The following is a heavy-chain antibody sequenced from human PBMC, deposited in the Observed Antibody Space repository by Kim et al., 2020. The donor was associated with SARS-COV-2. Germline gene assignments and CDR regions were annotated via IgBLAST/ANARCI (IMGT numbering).Heavy chain of an antibody. V-gene: IGHV4-39*01. D-gene: IGHD6-13*01. CDR2: IYYSGST. J-gene: IGHJ5*02. CDR3: ARLTHRAAGRYNWFDP. Sequence: SETLSLTCTVSGGSISSSSYYWGWIRQPPGKGLEWIGSIYYSGSTYYNPSLKSRVTISVDTSKNQFSLKLSSVTAADTAVYYCARLTHRAAGRYNWFDPWGQGTLVTVSS. CDR1: GGSISSSSYY.